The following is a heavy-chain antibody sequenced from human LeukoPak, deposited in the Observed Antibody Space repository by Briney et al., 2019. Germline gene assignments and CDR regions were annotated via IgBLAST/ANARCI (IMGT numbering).Heavy chain of an antibody. CDR1: GFTFDDYA. Sequence: GGSLRLSCAASGFTFDDYAMHWVRQAPGKGLEWVSGISWNSGSIGYADSVKGRFTISRDNAKNSLYLQMNSLRAEDTALYYCAKGFSSSQYYYYYMDVWGKGTTVTISS. CDR3: AKGFSSSQYYYYYMDV. CDR2: ISWNSGSI. J-gene: IGHJ6*03. V-gene: IGHV3-9*01. D-gene: IGHD2-2*01.